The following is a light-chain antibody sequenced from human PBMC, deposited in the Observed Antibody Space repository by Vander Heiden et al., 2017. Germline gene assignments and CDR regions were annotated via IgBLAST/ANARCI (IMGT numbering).Light chain of an antibody. V-gene: IGKV3-15*01. CDR3: QQYQSWPLT. Sequence: IVMTQSPAPLSVSPGERVSLSCRASQSVHSHLAWYQQRPGQAPRLLIYEASTRATGIPARFSGSGSGTEYTLTISSLQSEDFALYYCQQYQSWPLTFGGGTKVEIK. CDR2: EAS. CDR1: QSVHSH. J-gene: IGKJ4*01.